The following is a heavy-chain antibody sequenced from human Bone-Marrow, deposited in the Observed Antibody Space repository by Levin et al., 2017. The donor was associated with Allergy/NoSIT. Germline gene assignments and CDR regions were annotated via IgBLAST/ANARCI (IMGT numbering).Heavy chain of an antibody. V-gene: IGHV3-23*01. CDR1: GFTFSSYA. Sequence: GESLKISCAASGFTFSSYAMSWVRQAPGKGLEWVSAISGSGGRTYYADSVKGRFTISRDNSKNTLSLQMNSLRAEDTAVYYCAKEQPIAVAGTVGFDYWGQGTLVTVSS. CDR2: ISGSGGRT. D-gene: IGHD6-19*01. J-gene: IGHJ4*02. CDR3: AKEQPIAVAGTVGFDY.